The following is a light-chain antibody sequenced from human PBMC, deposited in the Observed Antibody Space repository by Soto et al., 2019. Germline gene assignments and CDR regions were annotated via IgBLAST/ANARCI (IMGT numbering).Light chain of an antibody. Sequence: VMTQSPATLSVSPGERATLSCWASETVATNLAWYQQKPGQAPRLLISGASTRAAGISDRLRGSGSGTEFTLTISSLRSEDSVISYCQQYFEWPPMTFGQGTKVEI. CDR2: GAS. J-gene: IGKJ1*01. CDR3: QQYFEWPPMT. V-gene: IGKV3-15*01. CDR1: ETVATN.